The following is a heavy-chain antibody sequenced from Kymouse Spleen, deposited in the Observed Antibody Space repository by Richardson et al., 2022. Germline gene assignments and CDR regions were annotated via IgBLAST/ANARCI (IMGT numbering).Heavy chain of an antibody. V-gene: IGHV4-39*01. CDR3: ARHLPTGYYGMDV. CDR2: IYYSGST. Sequence: QLQLQESGPGLVKPSETLSLTCTVSGGSISSSSYYWGWIRQPPGKGLEWIGSIYYSGSTYYNPSLKSRVTISVDTSKNQFSLKLSSVTAADTAVYYCARHLPTGYYGMDVWGQGTTVTVSS. D-gene: IGHD4-17*01,IGHD4-23*01. CDR1: GGSISSSSYY. J-gene: IGHJ6*02.